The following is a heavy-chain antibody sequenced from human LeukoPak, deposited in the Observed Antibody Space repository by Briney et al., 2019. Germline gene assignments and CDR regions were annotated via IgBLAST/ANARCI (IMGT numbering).Heavy chain of an antibody. D-gene: IGHD3-16*02. CDR2: IIPIFGTS. CDR1: GGTFSSYA. V-gene: IGHV1-69*05. J-gene: IGHJ3*02. CDR3: ATRYRYYEDAFDI. Sequence: SVKVSCKASGGTFSSYAISWVRQAPGQGLEWMGGIIPIFGTSNYAQKFHGRVTITTDESTSTAYMELSSLRSEYTAVYYCATRYRYYEDAFDIWGQGTMVTVSS.